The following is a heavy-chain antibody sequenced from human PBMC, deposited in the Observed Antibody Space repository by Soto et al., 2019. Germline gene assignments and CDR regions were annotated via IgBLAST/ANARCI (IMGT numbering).Heavy chain of an antibody. J-gene: IGHJ5*02. CDR1: GFTFSSYS. CDR3: ARAKLMPAYWEWFVP. V-gene: IGHV4-39*07. D-gene: IGHD2-21*01. CDR2: IYYSGST. Sequence: PGGSLRLSCAASGFTFSSYSMNWVRQAPGKGLEWIGSIYYSGSTYYNPSLKSRVTISVDTSENQFSLKLTSVTAADTAMYYCARAKLMPAYWEWFVPWRHGTLVSV.